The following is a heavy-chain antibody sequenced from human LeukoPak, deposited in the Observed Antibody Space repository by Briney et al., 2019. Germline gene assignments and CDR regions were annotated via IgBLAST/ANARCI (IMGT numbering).Heavy chain of an antibody. CDR1: GGSISSSSYY. V-gene: IGHV4-39*01. J-gene: IGHJ4*02. CDR3: ARHGKVGSWYVWFDY. Sequence: SETLSLTCTVSGGSISSSSYYWGWIRQPPGKGLEWIGSIYYSGSTYYNPSLKSRVTISVDTSKNQFSLKLISVTAADTAVYYCARHGKVGSWYVWFDYWGQGTLVTVSS. CDR2: IYYSGST. D-gene: IGHD6-13*01.